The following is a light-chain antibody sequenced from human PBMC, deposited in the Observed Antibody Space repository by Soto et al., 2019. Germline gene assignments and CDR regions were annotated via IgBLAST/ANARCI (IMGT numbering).Light chain of an antibody. CDR3: CSYAGIFFWV. Sequence: QSALTQPRSVSGSPGQSVTISCTGTSSDVGGYNYVSWYQKRPGKAPKLMIYDVNKRPSGVPDRFSGSKSGNTASLTISGLQAEDETDYYGCSYAGIFFWVFGGGTKLTVL. CDR2: DVN. CDR1: SSDVGGYNY. J-gene: IGLJ3*02. V-gene: IGLV2-11*01.